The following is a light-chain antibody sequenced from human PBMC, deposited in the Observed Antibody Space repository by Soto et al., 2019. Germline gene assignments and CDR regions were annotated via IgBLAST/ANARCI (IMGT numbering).Light chain of an antibody. CDR1: QSVNSY. CDR2: DAS. J-gene: IGKJ5*01. Sequence: EIVLTQSPATLSLSPGERATLSCRASQSVNSYLAWYQQKPGQAPRLLIYDASNRATGVPARFSGSGSGTDFTLTISSLEPKDFAVYYCQQGGTFGQGTRLEIK. CDR3: QQGGT. V-gene: IGKV3-11*01.